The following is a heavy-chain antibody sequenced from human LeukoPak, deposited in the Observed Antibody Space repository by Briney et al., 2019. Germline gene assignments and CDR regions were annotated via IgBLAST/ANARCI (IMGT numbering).Heavy chain of an antibody. CDR2: IYYSGST. J-gene: IGHJ3*02. Sequence: SETLSLTCTVSGGSISSYYWSWTRQPPGKGLEWIGYIYYSGSTNYNPSLKSRVTISVDTSKNQFSLKLSSVTAADTAVYYCARLDHYYDSSGYYHGAFDIWGQGTMVTVSS. V-gene: IGHV4-59*01. D-gene: IGHD3-22*01. CDR3: ARLDHYYDSSGYYHGAFDI. CDR1: GGSISSYY.